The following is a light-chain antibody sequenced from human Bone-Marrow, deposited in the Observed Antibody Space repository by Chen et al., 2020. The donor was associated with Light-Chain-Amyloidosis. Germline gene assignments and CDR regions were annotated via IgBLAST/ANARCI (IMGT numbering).Light chain of an antibody. J-gene: IGLJ2*01. CDR1: DLPTKY. Sequence: SYELTPPPSVSVSPGQTARITCSGDDLPTKYAYWYQQKPGQAPVLVIHRDTERPSGISERFSGSSSGTTATLTNSGVQAEDEADYHCQSADSSGTYEVIFGGGTKLTVL. CDR3: QSADSSGTYEVI. V-gene: IGLV3-25*03. CDR2: RDT.